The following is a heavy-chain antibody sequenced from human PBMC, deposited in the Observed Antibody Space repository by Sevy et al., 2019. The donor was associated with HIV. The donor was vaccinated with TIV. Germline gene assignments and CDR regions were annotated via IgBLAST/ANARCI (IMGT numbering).Heavy chain of an antibody. D-gene: IGHD4-17*01. CDR2: IYYSGST. J-gene: IGHJ5*02. CDR1: GGSISSYY. Sequence: SETLSLTCTVSGGSISSYYWSWIRQPPGKGLEWIGYIYYSGSTNYNPSLKSRVTISVDTSKNRFSLKLSSVTAADTAVYYCARDLRSMGWFDPWGQGTLVTVSS. V-gene: IGHV4-59*01. CDR3: ARDLRSMGWFDP.